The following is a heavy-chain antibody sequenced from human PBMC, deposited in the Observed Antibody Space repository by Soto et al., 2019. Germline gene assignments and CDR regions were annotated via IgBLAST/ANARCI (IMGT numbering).Heavy chain of an antibody. Sequence: QVQLVESGGGVVQPGRSLRLSCAASGFTFRSYAMHWVRQAPGKGLELVAVLSYDGNNKYYADSVKGRFAISRDNSRNTLYLQMNSLRADDTAVYYCARARLDTPALDYWGQGTLVTVSS. J-gene: IGHJ4*02. CDR2: LSYDGNNK. V-gene: IGHV3-30*09. CDR3: ARARLDTPALDY. D-gene: IGHD2-2*01. CDR1: GFTFRSYA.